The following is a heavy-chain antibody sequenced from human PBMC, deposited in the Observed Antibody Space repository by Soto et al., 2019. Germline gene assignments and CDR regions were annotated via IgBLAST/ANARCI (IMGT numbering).Heavy chain of an antibody. Sequence: SETLSLTCTVSGGSISSGEYYWSWIRQPPGKGLEWIGYIYYSGSTNYNPSLKSRVTISVDTSKNQFSLKLSSVTAADTAVYYCARDFPDILTGYYGNYGMDVWGQGTTVTVSS. J-gene: IGHJ6*02. CDR2: IYYSGST. D-gene: IGHD3-9*01. CDR3: ARDFPDILTGYYGNYGMDV. CDR1: GGSISSGEYY. V-gene: IGHV4-61*08.